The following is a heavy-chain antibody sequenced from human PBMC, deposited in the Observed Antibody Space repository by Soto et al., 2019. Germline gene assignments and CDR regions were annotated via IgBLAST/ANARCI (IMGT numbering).Heavy chain of an antibody. CDR1: GFTFSSYA. J-gene: IGHJ4*02. Sequence: GGSLRLSCAASGFTFSSYAMSWVRQAPGKGLEWVSAISGSGGSTYYADSVKGRFTISRDNSKNTLYLQMNSLRAEDTAVYYCAKDFSSLIVLMVPAGGGVDYWGQGTLVTVSS. V-gene: IGHV3-23*01. CDR2: ISGSGGST. CDR3: AKDFSSLIVLMVPAGGGVDY. D-gene: IGHD2-8*01.